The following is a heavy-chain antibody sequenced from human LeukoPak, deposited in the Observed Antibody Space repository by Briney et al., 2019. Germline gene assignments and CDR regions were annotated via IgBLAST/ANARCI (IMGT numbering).Heavy chain of an antibody. J-gene: IGHJ4*02. Sequence: GGSLRLSCAASGFTFSSYAMHWVRQSPGKGLEWVAVTSYDGSNNYYADSVKGRFTISRDNSKNTLYLQMNSLRAEDTAVYYCARGRRAQRYYFDYWGQGTLVTVSS. CDR3: ARGRRAQRYYFDY. CDR1: GFTFSSYA. V-gene: IGHV3-30*04. CDR2: TSYDGSNN.